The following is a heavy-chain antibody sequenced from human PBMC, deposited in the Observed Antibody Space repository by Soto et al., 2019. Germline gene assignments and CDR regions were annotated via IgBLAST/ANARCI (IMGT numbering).Heavy chain of an antibody. V-gene: IGHV3-30*18. D-gene: IGHD2-21*02. J-gene: IGHJ4*02. Sequence: QVQLVESGGGVVQPGRSLRLSCAASGFTFRSYGMHWVRQAPGKGLEWVAVISYDGSNKYYADSLKGRFTISRDNSKNTLYLQMNSLRAEDTAVYYCAKDSGGNSVGTGGSWGQGTLVTVSS. CDR1: GFTFRSYG. CDR3: AKDSGGNSVGTGGS. CDR2: ISYDGSNK.